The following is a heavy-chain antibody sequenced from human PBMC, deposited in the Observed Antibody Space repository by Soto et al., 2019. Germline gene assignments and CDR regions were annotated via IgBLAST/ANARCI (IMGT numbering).Heavy chain of an antibody. Sequence: PSETLPLTXTVSGGSMNNYYWSWIRQPPGRGLEWIGYIYYSGSINYAPSIESRVAMSVDTSKNQFSLKLTSVTAADTAVYHCVRGWFWSGSFNWFDPWGQGILVTVSS. CDR3: VRGWFWSGSFNWFDP. CDR1: GGSMNNYY. D-gene: IGHD3-3*01. CDR2: IYYSGSI. V-gene: IGHV4-59*01. J-gene: IGHJ5*02.